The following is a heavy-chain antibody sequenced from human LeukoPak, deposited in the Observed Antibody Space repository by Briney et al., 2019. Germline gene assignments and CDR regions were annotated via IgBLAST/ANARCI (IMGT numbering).Heavy chain of an antibody. CDR3: ARVTAAALDP. CDR2: INASGST. CDR1: GDSLNSYY. Sequence: SETLSLTCSVSGDSLNSYYWIWIRQPAGEGLEWIGRINASGSTNYNPSLQSRVTMSVDTSKNQFSLKLSSVTAADTAVYYCARVTAAALDPWGQGTLVTVSS. V-gene: IGHV4-4*07. J-gene: IGHJ5*02. D-gene: IGHD6-13*01.